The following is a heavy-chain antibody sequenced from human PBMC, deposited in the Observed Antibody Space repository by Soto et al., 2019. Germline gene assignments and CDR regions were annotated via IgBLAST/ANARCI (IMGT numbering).Heavy chain of an antibody. CDR2: ISSSSSYI. V-gene: IGHV3-21*01. J-gene: IGHJ5*02. CDR1: GFTFSSYS. D-gene: IGHD3-3*01. Sequence: GGSLRLSCAASGFTFSSYSMNWVRQAPGKGLEWVSSISSSSSYIYYADSVKGRFTISRDNAKNSLYLQMNSLRAEDTAVYYCARARLEYNWFDPWGQGTLVTVSS. CDR3: ARARLEYNWFDP.